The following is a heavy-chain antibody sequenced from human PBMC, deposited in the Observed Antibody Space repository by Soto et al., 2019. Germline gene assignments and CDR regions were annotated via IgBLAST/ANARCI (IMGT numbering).Heavy chain of an antibody. CDR2: INHSGST. J-gene: IGHJ4*02. Sequence: QVQLQQWGAGLLKPSETLSLTCAVYGGSFSGYYWSWIRQPPGKGLEWIGEINHSGSTNYNPSLKSRVTISVDTSKNQFSLKLSSVTAADTAVYYCARGRVAYDILTGYYSQYFDYWGQGTLVTVSS. CDR1: GGSFSGYY. D-gene: IGHD3-9*01. CDR3: ARGRVAYDILTGYYSQYFDY. V-gene: IGHV4-34*01.